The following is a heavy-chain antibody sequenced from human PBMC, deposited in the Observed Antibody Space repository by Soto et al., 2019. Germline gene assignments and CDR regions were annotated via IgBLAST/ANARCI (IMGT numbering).Heavy chain of an antibody. V-gene: IGHV3-23*01. CDR3: AKDRARDGYNFMVDY. CDR1: GFTFSSYA. D-gene: IGHD5-12*01. J-gene: IGHJ4*02. CDR2: ISGSGGST. Sequence: EVQLLESGGGLVQPGGSLRLSCAASGFTFSSYAMSWVRQAPGKGLEWVSAISGSGGSTYYAASVKGRFTISRDNSKNTLYLQMNSLRAEDTAVYYCAKDRARDGYNFMVDYWGQGTMVTVSS.